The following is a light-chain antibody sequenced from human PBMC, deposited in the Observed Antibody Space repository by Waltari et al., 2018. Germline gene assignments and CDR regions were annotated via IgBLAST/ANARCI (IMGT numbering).Light chain of an antibody. Sequence: QSVLTQPPSVSAAPGRRVTISCTGDISNIGAGYDVHWYPQLPETSPKLLIYCNNKRRSGVPDRFSASRSGTSASLAITGLQAEDEADYYCQSFDGRRTLVGGGTKLTVL. V-gene: IGLV1-40*01. CDR1: ISNIGAGYD. J-gene: IGLJ2*01. CDR2: CNN. CDR3: QSFDGRRTL.